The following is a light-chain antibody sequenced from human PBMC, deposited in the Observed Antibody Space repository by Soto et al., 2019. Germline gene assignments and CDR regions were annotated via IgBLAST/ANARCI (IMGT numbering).Light chain of an antibody. V-gene: IGKV3-20*01. CDR1: QSVSGRY. Sequence: EIVLTQSPGTLSFSPGERATLSCRASQSVSGRYLAWYQQKPGQAPRLLIYGASSRAGAIPDRFSGSGSGTEFTLTISSLQSEDFAVYYCQQYYDWPITFGQGTRLEIK. CDR3: QQYYDWPIT. J-gene: IGKJ5*01. CDR2: GAS.